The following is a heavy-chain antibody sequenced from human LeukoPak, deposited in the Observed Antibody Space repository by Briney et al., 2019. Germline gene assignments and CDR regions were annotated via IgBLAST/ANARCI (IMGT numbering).Heavy chain of an antibody. CDR3: ARSERITMIAIFDY. CDR1: GYTFTGYY. V-gene: IGHV1-2*02. D-gene: IGHD3-22*01. J-gene: IGHJ4*02. Sequence: ASVKVSCKASGYTFTGYYMHWVRQAPGQGLEWMGWFNPNSGGTNYAQKFQGRVTMTRDTSISTAYMELSRLRSDDTAVYYCARSERITMIAIFDYWGQGTLVTVSS. CDR2: FNPNSGGT.